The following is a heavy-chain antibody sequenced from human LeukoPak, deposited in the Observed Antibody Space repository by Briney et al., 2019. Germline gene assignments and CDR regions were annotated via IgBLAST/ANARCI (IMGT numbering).Heavy chain of an antibody. Sequence: PGGSLRLPCAASGFTFSSYSMNWVRQAPGKGLEWVSYISSSSSTIYYADSVKGRFTISRDNAKNSLYLQMNSLRAEDTAVYYCARGGPQEDLDMKPDYWGQGTLVTVSS. D-gene: IGHD2-2*03. CDR1: GFTFSSYS. V-gene: IGHV3-48*01. J-gene: IGHJ4*02. CDR3: ARGGPQEDLDMKPDY. CDR2: ISSSSSTI.